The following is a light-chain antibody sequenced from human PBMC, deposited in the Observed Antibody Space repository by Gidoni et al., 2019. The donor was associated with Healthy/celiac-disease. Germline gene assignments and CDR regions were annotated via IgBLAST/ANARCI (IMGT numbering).Light chain of an antibody. Sequence: DIQMTQSPSSLSASVGDRVTITCRASQSISSYLNWYQQKPGKAPKLLIYAASSLQRGVPSRFSGSGSGTDFTLTISSLQPEDFETYYCQQSYSTPPWTFGQGTKVEIK. CDR1: QSISSY. CDR2: AAS. J-gene: IGKJ1*01. CDR3: QQSYSTPPWT. V-gene: IGKV1-39*01.